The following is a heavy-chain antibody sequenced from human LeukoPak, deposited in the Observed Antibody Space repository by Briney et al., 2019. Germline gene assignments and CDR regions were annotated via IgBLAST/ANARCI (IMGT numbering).Heavy chain of an antibody. CDR2: IDSSGITI. CDR1: GFPFSSYE. V-gene: IGHV3-48*03. D-gene: IGHD4-17*01. CDR3: ARDSVGDLLDY. Sequence: GGSLRLSCAGSGFPFSSYEMNWLRQAPGKGLEWVSHIDSSGITIYYGDSVKGRSTIFRDNAKNSIYLQMDSLRVEDTAIYYCARDSVGDLLDYWGQGTPVTVSS. J-gene: IGHJ4*02.